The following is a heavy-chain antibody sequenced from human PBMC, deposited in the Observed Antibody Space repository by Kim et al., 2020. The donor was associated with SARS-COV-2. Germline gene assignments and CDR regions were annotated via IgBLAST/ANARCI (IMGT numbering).Heavy chain of an antibody. D-gene: IGHD2-15*01. J-gene: IGHJ3*02. Sequence: TYYSPSLKSRVTISVDTSKNQFSLKLSSVTAADTAVYYCARRIGGDAFDIWGQGTMVTVSS. CDR2: T. V-gene: IGHV4-39*01. CDR3: ARRIGGDAFDI.